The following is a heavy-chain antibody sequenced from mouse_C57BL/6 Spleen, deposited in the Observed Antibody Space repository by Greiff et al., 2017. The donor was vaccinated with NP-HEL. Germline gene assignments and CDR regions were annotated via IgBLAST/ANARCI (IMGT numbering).Heavy chain of an antibody. CDR2: IYPGDGDT. D-gene: IGHD2-3*01. CDR1: GSAFSSSW. V-gene: IGHV1-82*01. J-gene: IGHJ2*01. CDR3: ARYDGYPDY. Sequence: VQLQQSGPELVKPGASVKISCKASGSAFSSSWMNWVKQRPGKGLEWIGRIYPGDGDTNYNGKFKGKATLTADKSSSTAYMQLSSLTSEDSAVYFCARYDGYPDYWGQGTTLTVSS.